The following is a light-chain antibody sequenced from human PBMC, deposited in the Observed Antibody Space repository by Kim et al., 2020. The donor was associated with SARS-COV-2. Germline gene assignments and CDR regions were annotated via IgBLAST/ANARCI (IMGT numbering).Light chain of an antibody. Sequence: GRTLTHTWASSAEDVTFGNYPSWFQQKPGQAPRQLIYSTTNKPAWTPARFSGSLLGGKAARTLSGVKPEDEGDYYCLYYYGGAWVFGGGTKVTVL. V-gene: IGLV7-43*01. CDR3: LYYYGGAWV. J-gene: IGLJ3*02. CDR2: STT. CDR1: AEDVTFGNY.